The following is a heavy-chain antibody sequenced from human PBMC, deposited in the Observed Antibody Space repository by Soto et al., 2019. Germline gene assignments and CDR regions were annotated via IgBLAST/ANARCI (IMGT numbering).Heavy chain of an antibody. V-gene: IGHV5-51*01. CDR2: IYPDDSET. CDR3: ARHRNYDILTGHPDY. D-gene: IGHD3-9*01. CDR1: GYSFLNYW. Sequence: GESLKISCKGSGYSFLNYWIGWVRQMPGKDLEWIGIIYPDDSETRYSPSFQGRVTISADRSISTTYLQWNSLKASDTATFYCARHRNYDILTGHPDYWGQGTLVTVSS. J-gene: IGHJ4*02.